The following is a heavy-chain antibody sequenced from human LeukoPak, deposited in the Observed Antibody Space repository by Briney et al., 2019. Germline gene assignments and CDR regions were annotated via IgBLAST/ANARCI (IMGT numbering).Heavy chain of an antibody. Sequence: GGSLSLSCAASGFTFNQYTMNWVRQAPGKGLEWVSAISGSGGSTYYADSVKGRFTISRDNSKNTLYLQMNSLKAEDTAVYYCAKLGRYCSSTSCYYFDYWGQGTLVTVSS. D-gene: IGHD2-2*01. CDR2: ISGSGGST. V-gene: IGHV3-23*01. CDR3: AKLGRYCSSTSCYYFDY. J-gene: IGHJ4*02. CDR1: GFTFNQYT.